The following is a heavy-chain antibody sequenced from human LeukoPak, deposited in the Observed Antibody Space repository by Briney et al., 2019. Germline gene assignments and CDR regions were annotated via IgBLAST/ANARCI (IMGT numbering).Heavy chain of an antibody. CDR1: GGSISSGSYY. D-gene: IGHD3-10*01. Sequence: PSQTLSLTCTVSGGSISSGSYYWSWIRQPAGKGLEWIGRIYTSGSTNYNPSLKSRVTISVDTSKNQFSLKLSSVTAADTAVYYCARSSGSGSYYNFDYWGQGTLVTVSS. J-gene: IGHJ4*02. CDR3: ARSSGSGSYYNFDY. V-gene: IGHV4-61*02. CDR2: IYTSGST.